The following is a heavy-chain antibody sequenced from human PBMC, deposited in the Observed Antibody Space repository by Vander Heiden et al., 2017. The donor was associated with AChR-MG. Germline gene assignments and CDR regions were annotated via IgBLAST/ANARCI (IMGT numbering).Heavy chain of an antibody. CDR3: AKDIRPYASGSFENAWT. CDR2: ISYDGSQQ. D-gene: IGHD3-10*01. CDR1: GFNFLTFG. J-gene: IGHJ4*02. Sequence: QVQLLASGGGVVQPGGSLRLSCAASGFNFLTFGMHWVRQAPGKGPEWVAVISYDGSQQFYADSLKGRFTISRDNSKNTLYLQIYSLRAEDTAMYYCAKDIRPYASGSFENAWTWGQGTLVTVSS. V-gene: IGHV3-30*18.